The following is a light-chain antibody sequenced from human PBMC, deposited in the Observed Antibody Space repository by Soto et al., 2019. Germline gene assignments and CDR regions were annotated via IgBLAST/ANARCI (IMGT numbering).Light chain of an antibody. Sequence: SVLTQPSPVSGSPGQSITLSCTGNGKEFGGHNYVSWYQQHPGKAPKLMIYDVSHRPSGVSDRFSGSKSGNTASLTISGLQTEDEAEYFCGSYSSSNTPNVFGTGTKVTVL. V-gene: IGLV2-14*03. CDR3: GSYSSSNTPNV. J-gene: IGLJ1*01. CDR1: GKEFGGHNY. CDR2: DVS.